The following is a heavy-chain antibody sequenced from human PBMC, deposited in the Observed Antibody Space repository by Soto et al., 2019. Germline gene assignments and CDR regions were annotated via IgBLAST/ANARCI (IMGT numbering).Heavy chain of an antibody. CDR2: IYYSGST. D-gene: IGHD2-15*01. CDR3: ARRGYCSGGSCYPTPFDY. Sequence: QLQLQESGPGLVKPSETLSLTCTVSGGSISSSSYYWGWIRQPPGKGPEWIGSIYYSGSTYYNPSLKSRVTISVDTSKNQFSLKLSSVTAADTAVYYCARRGYCSGGSCYPTPFDYWGQGTLVTVSS. CDR1: GGSISSSSYY. V-gene: IGHV4-39*01. J-gene: IGHJ4*02.